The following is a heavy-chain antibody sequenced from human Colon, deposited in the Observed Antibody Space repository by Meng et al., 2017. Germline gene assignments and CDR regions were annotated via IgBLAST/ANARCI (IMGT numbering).Heavy chain of an antibody. V-gene: IGHV3-66*02. D-gene: IGHD3-3*01. CDR3: ANRFV. CDR2: IHSSAGT. J-gene: IGHJ4*02. Sequence: ESGGGLCQPGGSLRLSCAVSGSRVSRDCVIWVRQAPGKGLEWVSRIHSSAGTFFADSVKGRFTVSTDNSKNTLYLQMNSLGIEDTAVYHCANRFVWGLGTLVTVSS. CDR1: GSRVSRDC.